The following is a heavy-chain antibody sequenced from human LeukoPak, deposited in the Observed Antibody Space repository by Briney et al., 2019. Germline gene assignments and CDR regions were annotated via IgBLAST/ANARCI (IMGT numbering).Heavy chain of an antibody. D-gene: IGHD1-1*01. J-gene: IGHJ6*03. Sequence: GGSLRLSCAVSGFTVSSNYMGWVRQAPGKGLEWVSVFYSSGSTYYADSVKGRFTISRDNSENTLFLQMNTLRSEDTAVYYCARLEKKSYYYMDVWGKGTTVTVSS. V-gene: IGHV3-53*01. CDR2: FYSSGST. CDR1: GFTVSSNY. CDR3: ARLEKKSYYYMDV.